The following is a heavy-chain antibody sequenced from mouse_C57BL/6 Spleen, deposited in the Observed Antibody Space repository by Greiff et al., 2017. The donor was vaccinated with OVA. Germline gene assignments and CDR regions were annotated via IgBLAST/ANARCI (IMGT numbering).Heavy chain of an antibody. D-gene: IGHD3-3*01. Sequence: EEQLQQSGPELVKPGASVKMSCKASGYTFTDYNMHWVKQSHGKSLEWIGYINPNNGGTSYNQKFKGKATLTVNKSSSTAYMELRSLTSEDSAVYYCARWGLRNFDYWGQGTTLTVSS. CDR1: GYTFTDYN. CDR3: ARWGLRNFDY. CDR2: INPNNGGT. V-gene: IGHV1-22*01. J-gene: IGHJ2*01.